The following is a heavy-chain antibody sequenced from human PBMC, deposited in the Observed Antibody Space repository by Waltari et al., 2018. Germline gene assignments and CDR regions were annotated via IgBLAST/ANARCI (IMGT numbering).Heavy chain of an antibody. V-gene: IGHV1-2*06. CDR1: GYPFTGYY. J-gene: IGHJ4*02. CDR3: AREIGGSGWYGY. D-gene: IGHD6-19*01. Sequence: QVQLVQSGAEVKKPGASVKVSCKASGYPFTGYYMPWVRQAPGQGLEWMGRINPNSGGTNYAQKFQGRVTMTRDTSSSTAYMELSRLRSDDTAVYYCAREIGGSGWYGYWGQGTLVTVSS. CDR2: INPNSGGT.